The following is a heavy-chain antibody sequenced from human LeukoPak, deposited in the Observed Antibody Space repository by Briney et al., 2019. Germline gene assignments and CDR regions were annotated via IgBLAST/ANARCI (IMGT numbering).Heavy chain of an antibody. J-gene: IGHJ6*02. CDR1: GGTISSYY. D-gene: IGHD3-10*01. CDR3: ARGGEEWFGELLFPRYYGMDV. V-gene: IGHV4-59*01. Sequence: SETLSLTCTASGGTISSYYRSWIRQPPGKGLEWIGYIYYSGSTNYNPSLKSRVTISVDTSRDQFSLKLSSVTAAETAVYYCARGGEEWFGELLFPRYYGMDVWGQGTTVTVSS. CDR2: IYYSGST.